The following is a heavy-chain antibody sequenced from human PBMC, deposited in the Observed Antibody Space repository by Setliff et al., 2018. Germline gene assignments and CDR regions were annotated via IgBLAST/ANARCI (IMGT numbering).Heavy chain of an antibody. CDR1: GGSIRSYY. J-gene: IGHJ6*03. CDR2: IHFNEDTNEDT. D-gene: IGHD7-27*01. Sequence: PSETLSLTCTVSGGSIRSYYWNWIRQPPGKGLEWIGYIHFNEDTNEDTKYNASLKSRISISLDTSKNQFSLHLKSVTAADAAVYYCARAWGRRDYSYMTSGAEGPRSPSP. CDR3: ARAWGRRDYSYMTS. V-gene: IGHV4-59*01.